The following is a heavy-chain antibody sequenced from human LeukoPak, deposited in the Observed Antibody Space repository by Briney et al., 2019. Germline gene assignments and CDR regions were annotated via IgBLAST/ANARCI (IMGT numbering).Heavy chain of an antibody. V-gene: IGHV4-34*01. Sequence: SQTLSLTCAVYGGSFSGYYWSWIRQPPGKGLEWIGEINHSGSTNYNPSLKSRVPISVDTSKNQFSLKLSSVTAADTAVYYCARVASTMVRGVIIPTPPFDYWGQGTLVTVSS. CDR2: INHSGST. J-gene: IGHJ4*02. CDR1: GGSFSGYY. D-gene: IGHD3-10*01. CDR3: ARVASTMVRGVIIPTPPFDY.